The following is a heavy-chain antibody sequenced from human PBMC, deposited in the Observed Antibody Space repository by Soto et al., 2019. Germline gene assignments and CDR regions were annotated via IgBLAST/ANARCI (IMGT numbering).Heavy chain of an antibody. D-gene: IGHD3-16*02. J-gene: IGHJ4*02. CDR2: INAGNGNT. V-gene: IGHV1-3*01. CDR3: ARANRITSGFDY. Sequence: ASVKVSCKASGYTFTSYAMHWVRQAPGQRLEWMGWINAGNGNTKYSQKFQGRVTITRDTSASTAYMELSSLRSEDTPVYYCARANRITSGFDYCGQGTLVTVSS. CDR1: GYTFTSYA.